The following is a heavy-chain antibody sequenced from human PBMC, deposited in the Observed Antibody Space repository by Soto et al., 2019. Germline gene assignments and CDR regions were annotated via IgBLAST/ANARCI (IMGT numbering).Heavy chain of an antibody. Sequence: EVQLVESGGGLVQPGGSLRLSCAASGFTFSSYDMHWVRQATGKGLEWVSAIGTAGDTYYPGSVKGRFTISRENAKNSLYLQINSLRAGDTAVYYCARGPYYGSGSYYNLFDYWGQGTLVTVSS. J-gene: IGHJ4*02. CDR3: ARGPYYGSGSYYNLFDY. D-gene: IGHD3-10*01. CDR1: GFTFSSYD. CDR2: IGTAGDT. V-gene: IGHV3-13*01.